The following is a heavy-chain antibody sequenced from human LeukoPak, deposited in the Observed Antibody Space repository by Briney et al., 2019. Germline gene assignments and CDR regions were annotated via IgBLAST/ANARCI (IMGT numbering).Heavy chain of an antibody. D-gene: IGHD1-7*01. CDR2: IYSGGST. V-gene: IGHV3-53*01. Sequence: GGSLRLSCAASGFTVSSNYMSWVRQAPGKGLEWVSVIYSGGSTYYADSVKGRFTISRDNSKNTLYLQMNSLRAEDTAVYYCAKDSRAGTRNSDAFDIWGQGTMVTVSS. J-gene: IGHJ3*02. CDR1: GFTVSSNY. CDR3: AKDSRAGTRNSDAFDI.